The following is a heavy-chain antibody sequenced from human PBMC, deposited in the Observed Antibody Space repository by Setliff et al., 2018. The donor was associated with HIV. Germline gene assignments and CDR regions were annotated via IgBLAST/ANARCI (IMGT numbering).Heavy chain of an antibody. D-gene: IGHD6-13*01. Sequence: GGSLRLSCATSGFAFSDYDFHWVRQVTGEGLEWVSAIGTGGDTYYADSVKGRFTISRDNFRNTLYLQMNSLRPEDTAVYYCARVQQQLLQEDDYFDYWGQGTLVTVSS. V-gene: IGHV3-13*01. CDR1: GFAFSDYD. CDR3: ARVQQQLLQEDDYFDY. CDR2: IGTGGDT. J-gene: IGHJ4*02.